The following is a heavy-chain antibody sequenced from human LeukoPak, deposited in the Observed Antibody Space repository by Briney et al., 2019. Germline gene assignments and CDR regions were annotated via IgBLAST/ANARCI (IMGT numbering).Heavy chain of an antibody. D-gene: IGHD3-10*01. J-gene: IGHJ4*02. V-gene: IGHV1-2*02. CDR2: INPNSGGT. CDR1: GYNFTGYY. CDR3: ARDYYGSGSYDDY. Sequence: ASVKVSCKASGYNFTGYYIHWVRQAPGQGLEWMGWINPNSGGTIYAQKFHGRVTMTRDTSISTAYMELSRLRSDDTAVYYCARDYYGSGSYDDYWGQGTLVTVSS.